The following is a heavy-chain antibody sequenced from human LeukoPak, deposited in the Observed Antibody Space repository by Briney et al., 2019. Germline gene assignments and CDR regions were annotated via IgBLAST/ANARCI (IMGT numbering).Heavy chain of an antibody. CDR2: ITPSGST. Sequence: SETLSLTCVVYGGSFSGYFWSWIRQPPGKGLEWIGEITPSGSTNYSPSLKSRVSISIDTSKKKLSLRLTSVTAADSAVYYCASSFYYDSRDYWGQGTLVTASS. V-gene: IGHV4-34*01. D-gene: IGHD3-22*01. CDR1: GGSFSGYF. CDR3: ASSFYYDSRDY. J-gene: IGHJ4*02.